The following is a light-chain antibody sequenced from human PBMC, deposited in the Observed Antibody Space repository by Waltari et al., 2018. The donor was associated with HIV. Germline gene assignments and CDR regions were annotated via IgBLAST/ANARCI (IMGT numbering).Light chain of an antibody. CDR3: QQYDNWPPRT. CDR2: GAS. Sequence: IVMTQSPATLPVSPGERATLSCRASTSVSRNLAWYQQKPGQPPRLLIYGASTRATGIPARIIGSGSGTEFTLTISSLQSEDFAVYYCQQYDNWPPRTFGQGTKVEIK. V-gene: IGKV3-15*01. J-gene: IGKJ1*01. CDR1: TSVSRN.